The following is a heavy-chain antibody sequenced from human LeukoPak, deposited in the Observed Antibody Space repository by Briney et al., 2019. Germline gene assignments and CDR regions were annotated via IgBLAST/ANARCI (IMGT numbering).Heavy chain of an antibody. CDR2: ISYDGTNK. V-gene: IGHV3-30*18. CDR1: GFTFSHYA. J-gene: IGHJ3*02. Sequence: GGSLRLSCAASGFTFSHYAMHWVRQAPGKGLDWVAVISYDGTNKYYADSVKGRFTISRDNSKNTLYLQMNSLRAEDTAVYYCAKGGYYASSGSYAFDIWGQGTMVTVSS. CDR3: AKGGYYASSGSYAFDI. D-gene: IGHD3-22*01.